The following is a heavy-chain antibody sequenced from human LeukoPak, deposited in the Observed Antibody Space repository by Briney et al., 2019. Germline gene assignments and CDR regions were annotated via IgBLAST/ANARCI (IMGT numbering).Heavy chain of an antibody. V-gene: IGHV3-7*01. CDR2: IKQDGSEK. D-gene: IGHD3-10*01. Sequence: GGSLRLSCAASGFTFSNYWMSWVRQAPGKGLEWVANIKQDGSEKYYVDSVKGRFTISRDNAKNSVYLQMNSLRAEDTAVYYCVRDPVGNYGSGAYPPSWGQGTLVTVSS. CDR3: VRDPVGNYGSGAYPPS. CDR1: GFTFSNYW. J-gene: IGHJ4*02.